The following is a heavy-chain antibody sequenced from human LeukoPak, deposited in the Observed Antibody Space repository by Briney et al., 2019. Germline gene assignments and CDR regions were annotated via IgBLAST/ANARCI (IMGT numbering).Heavy chain of an antibody. CDR3: AKVQWFGELYDY. J-gene: IGHJ4*02. D-gene: IGHD3-10*01. CDR2: ISYDGSNK. V-gene: IGHV3-30*04. Sequence: GGSLRLSCAASGFTFSSYAMHWVRQAPDKGLEWVAVISYDGSNKYYADSVKGRFTISRDNSKNTLYLQMNSLRAEDTAVYYCAKVQWFGELYDYWGQGTLVTVSS. CDR1: GFTFSSYA.